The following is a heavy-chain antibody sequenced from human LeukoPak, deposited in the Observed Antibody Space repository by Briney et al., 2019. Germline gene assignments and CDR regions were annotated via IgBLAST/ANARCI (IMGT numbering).Heavy chain of an antibody. CDR2: INPNSGGT. V-gene: IGHV1-2*06. J-gene: IGHJ5*02. Sequence: ASVMVSCKASGYTFTGYYMHWVRQAPGQGLEWMGRINPNSGGTNYAQKFQGRVTITRDTSISTAYMELSRLRSDDTAVYYCARDKITMVRGVSFDPWGQGTLVTVSS. CDR3: ARDKITMVRGVSFDP. CDR1: GYTFTGYY. D-gene: IGHD3-10*01.